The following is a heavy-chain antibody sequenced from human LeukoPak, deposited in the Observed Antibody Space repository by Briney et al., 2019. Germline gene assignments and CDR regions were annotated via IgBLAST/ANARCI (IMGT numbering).Heavy chain of an antibody. CDR3: ARDGLGVGATEYYYYYMDV. CDR2: INPNSGGT. V-gene: IGHV1-2*02. D-gene: IGHD1-26*01. CDR1: GYTFTGYY. Sequence: ASVKVSCKASGYTFTGYYMHWVRQAPGQRLEWMGWINPNSGGTNYAQKFQGRVTMTRGTSISTAYMELSRLRSDDTAVYYCARDGLGVGATEYYYYYMDVWGKGTTVTVSS. J-gene: IGHJ6*03.